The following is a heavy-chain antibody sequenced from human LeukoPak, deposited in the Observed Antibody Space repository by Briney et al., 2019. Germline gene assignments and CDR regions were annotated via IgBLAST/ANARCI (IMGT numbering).Heavy chain of an antibody. CDR1: GGSISPYY. V-gene: IGHV4-59*01. J-gene: IGHJ4*02. Sequence: SETLSLTCTVSGGSISPYYWSWIRQPPGKGLEWIGYIYYSGSTKYNPSLKSRVTISLDTSKNQFSLKLKSVTAADTAIHYCARGITFFDYLGQRTLVTVSS. CDR3: ARGITFFDY. CDR2: IYYSGST. D-gene: IGHD1-14*01.